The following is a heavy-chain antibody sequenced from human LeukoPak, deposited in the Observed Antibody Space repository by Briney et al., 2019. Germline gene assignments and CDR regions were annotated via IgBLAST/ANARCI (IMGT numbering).Heavy chain of an antibody. CDR2: IYTSGSN. D-gene: IGHD6-19*01. J-gene: IGHJ6*03. V-gene: IGHV4-4*09. CDR3: ARRLVVRDSWDYYYYMDV. Sequence: AETLSLTCTVSGGSIRIYYWSWIRQPPAEGLEGIGYIYTSGSNNYHPALNRLVTISVDTSKTQFSLKLSSVADAATAVYYCARRLVVRDSWDYYYYMDVWGKGPTVTVSS. CDR1: GGSIRIYY.